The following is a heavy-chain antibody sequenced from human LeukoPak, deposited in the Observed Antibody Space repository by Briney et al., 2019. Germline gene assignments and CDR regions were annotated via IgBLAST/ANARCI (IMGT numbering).Heavy chain of an antibody. CDR3: ARDLVLLWFGVLSENLESNLDY. Sequence: ASVKVSCKASGYTFTGYYMHWVRQAPGQGLEWMGWINPNSGGTNYAQKFQGRVTMTRDTSISTAYMELSRLRSDDTAVYYCARDLVLLWFGVLSENLESNLDYWGQGTLVTVSS. D-gene: IGHD3-10*01. CDR2: INPNSGGT. CDR1: GYTFTGYY. V-gene: IGHV1-2*02. J-gene: IGHJ4*02.